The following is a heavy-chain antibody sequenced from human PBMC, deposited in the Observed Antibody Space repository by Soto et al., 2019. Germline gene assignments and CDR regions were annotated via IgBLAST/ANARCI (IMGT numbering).Heavy chain of an antibody. J-gene: IGHJ5*02. V-gene: IGHV3-30-3*01. CDR1: GFTFSNYA. Sequence: GGSLRLSCAASGFTFSNYAMHLIRQAQGKGLEWVAVISYDGSNKYYADSVRGRFTISRDNSKNTLYLQMNSLRAEDTAVYYCARDLYSGSYFNWFDPWGQETLVTVSS. CDR2: ISYDGSNK. CDR3: ARDLYSGSYFNWFDP. D-gene: IGHD1-26*01.